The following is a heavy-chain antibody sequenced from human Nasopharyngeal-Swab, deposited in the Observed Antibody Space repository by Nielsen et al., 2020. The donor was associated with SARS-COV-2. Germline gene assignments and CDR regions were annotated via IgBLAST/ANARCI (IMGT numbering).Heavy chain of an antibody. CDR1: GFTFSSYS. Sequence: GESLKISCAASGFTFSSYSMNWVRQAPGKGLEWVSSISSSSSYIYYADSVKGRFTISRDNAKNSLYLQMNSLSAEDTAVYYCARDGHNYDSSGYNWFDPWGQGTLVTVSS. D-gene: IGHD3-22*01. V-gene: IGHV3-21*01. J-gene: IGHJ5*02. CDR2: ISSSSSYI. CDR3: ARDGHNYDSSGYNWFDP.